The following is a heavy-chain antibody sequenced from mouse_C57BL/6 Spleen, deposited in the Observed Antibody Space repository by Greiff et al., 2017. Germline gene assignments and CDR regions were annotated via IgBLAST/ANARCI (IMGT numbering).Heavy chain of an antibody. Sequence: VQLKQSGPELVKPGASVKIPCKASGYTFTDYNMDWVKQSHGKSLEWIGDINPNNGGTINNQKFKGKATLTVDKSSSTAYMELRSLTSEDTAVYYCAIPLTGYAMDYWGQGTSVTVSS. CDR1: GYTFTDYN. V-gene: IGHV1-18*01. CDR2: INPNNGGT. CDR3: AIPLTGYAMDY. J-gene: IGHJ4*01. D-gene: IGHD4-1*01.